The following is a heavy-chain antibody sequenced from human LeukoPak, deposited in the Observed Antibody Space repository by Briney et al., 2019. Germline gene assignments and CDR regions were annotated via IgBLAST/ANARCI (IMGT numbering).Heavy chain of an antibody. CDR2: IYRSGST. CDR1: GYSISNGYY. V-gene: IGHV4-38-2*02. CDR3: ARRQSSGWFYY. D-gene: IGHD6-19*01. Sequence: SETLSLTCTVSGYSISNGYYWDWIRQPPGRGLEWIGNIYRSGSTSYNPSLKSRVTISVDTSKNQFSLKVNSVTAADTAVYYCARRQSSGWFYYWGQGTLVTVSS. J-gene: IGHJ4*02.